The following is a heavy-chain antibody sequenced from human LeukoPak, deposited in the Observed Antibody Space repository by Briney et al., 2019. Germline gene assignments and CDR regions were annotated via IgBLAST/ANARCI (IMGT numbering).Heavy chain of an antibody. Sequence: PGESLKISCNGSGYSFTSYWIGWVRQMPGKGLEWMGIIYPGDSDTRYSPSFQGQVTISADKSLSTAYLQWSSLKASDTAMYYCARRAIGAAAVSRDYWGQGTLVSVSS. J-gene: IGHJ4*02. V-gene: IGHV5-51*01. CDR2: IYPGDSDT. CDR1: GYSFTSYW. CDR3: ARRAIGAAAVSRDY. D-gene: IGHD6-13*01.